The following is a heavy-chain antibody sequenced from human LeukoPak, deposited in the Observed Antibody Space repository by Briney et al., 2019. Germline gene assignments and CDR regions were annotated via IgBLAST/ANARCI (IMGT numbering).Heavy chain of an antibody. Sequence: PGGTLRLSCAASGFTFSSYGMHWVRQAPGKGLEWVAFIRYDGNNKYYADSVKGRFTISRDNSKNTLYLQMNSLRAEDTAVYYCAKDGGFIIRAFDIWGQGTMVTVSS. V-gene: IGHV3-30*02. CDR3: AKDGGFIIRAFDI. D-gene: IGHD3-16*02. CDR2: IRYDGNNK. CDR1: GFTFSSYG. J-gene: IGHJ3*02.